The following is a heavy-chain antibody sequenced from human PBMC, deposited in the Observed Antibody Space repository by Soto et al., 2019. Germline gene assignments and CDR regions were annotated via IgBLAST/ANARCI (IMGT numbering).Heavy chain of an antibody. CDR3: TRVGYDILTGYSTDGMDV. V-gene: IGHV3-48*02. Sequence: EVQLVESGGGLVQPGGSLRLSCAASGFTFSSYSMNWVRQAPGKGLEWVSYISSSSSTIYYADSVKGRFTISRDNAKNSLYLQMNSLRDEDTAVYYCTRVGYDILTGYSTDGMDVWGQGTTVTVSS. D-gene: IGHD3-9*01. J-gene: IGHJ6*02. CDR2: ISSSSSTI. CDR1: GFTFSSYS.